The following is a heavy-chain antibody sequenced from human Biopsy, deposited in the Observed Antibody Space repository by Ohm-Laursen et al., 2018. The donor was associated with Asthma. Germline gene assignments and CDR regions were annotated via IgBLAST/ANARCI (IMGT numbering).Heavy chain of an antibody. Sequence: SQTLSLTCTVSGGSISSYYWSWIRQPPGKGLEWVGYIYFSGSTNYNPSLKSRVTMSVDTSKSQVSLSLRSVSAADTAVYFCARVLGYGDIFFGMDVWGQGTTVTVSS. V-gene: IGHV4-59*08. CDR1: GGSISSYY. J-gene: IGHJ6*01. D-gene: IGHD4-17*01. CDR2: IYFSGST. CDR3: ARVLGYGDIFFGMDV.